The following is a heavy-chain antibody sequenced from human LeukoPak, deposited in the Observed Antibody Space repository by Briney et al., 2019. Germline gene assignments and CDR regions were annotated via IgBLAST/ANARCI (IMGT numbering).Heavy chain of an antibody. CDR3: ARGGSSSWYARYYFDY. CDR1: GFTFSSYE. Sequence: GGSLRLSCAASGFTFSSYEMNWVRQAPGKGLEWVSYISSSGSTIYYADSVKGRFTISRDNAKNSLYLQMNSLRAGDTAVYYCARGGSSSWYARYYFDYWGQGTLVTVSS. D-gene: IGHD6-13*01. V-gene: IGHV3-48*03. J-gene: IGHJ4*02. CDR2: ISSSGSTI.